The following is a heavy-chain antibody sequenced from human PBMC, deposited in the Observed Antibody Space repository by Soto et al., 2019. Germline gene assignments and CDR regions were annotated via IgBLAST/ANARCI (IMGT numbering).Heavy chain of an antibody. Sequence: GGSLRLSCAASGFTFSSYWMHWVRQAPGKGLVWVSRINSDGSSTSYADSVKGRFTISRDNAKNTLYLQMNRLRAEDTAVYYCARARAVAGTMNYYGMDVWGQGTTVTVSS. D-gene: IGHD6-19*01. CDR1: GFTFSSYW. CDR3: ARARAVAGTMNYYGMDV. J-gene: IGHJ6*02. CDR2: INSDGSST. V-gene: IGHV3-74*01.